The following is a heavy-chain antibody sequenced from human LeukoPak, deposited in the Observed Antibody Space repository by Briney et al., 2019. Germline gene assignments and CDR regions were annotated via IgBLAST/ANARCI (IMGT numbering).Heavy chain of an antibody. D-gene: IGHD6-13*01. Sequence: PGGSLCFNCAASGLTFSSYWMHWVRQAPGKGLVWVARINSDGTGTTYADSVKGRFTISRDNAKNTLYLQMNSLRAEDTAVYYCTSNYSSSYWGQGTLVTVSS. CDR3: TSNYSSSY. J-gene: IGHJ4*02. V-gene: IGHV3-74*01. CDR1: GLTFSSYW. CDR2: INSDGTGT.